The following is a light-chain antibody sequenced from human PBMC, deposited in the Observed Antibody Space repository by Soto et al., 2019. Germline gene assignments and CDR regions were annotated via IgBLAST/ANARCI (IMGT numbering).Light chain of an antibody. CDR1: QSVSNN. V-gene: IGKV3-15*01. Sequence: EIVMTQSPATLSVSPGERATLSCRASQSVSNNLAWYQKKPGQAPRLLIYGASTSATGIPARFSGSGSGTEFTLTISRLPSEYVAVYYCQQYNNWWTFGQGTKVEIK. CDR2: GAS. CDR3: QQYNNWWT. J-gene: IGKJ1*01.